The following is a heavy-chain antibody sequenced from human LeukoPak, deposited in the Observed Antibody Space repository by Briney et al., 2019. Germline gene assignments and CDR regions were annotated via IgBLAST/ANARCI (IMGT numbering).Heavy chain of an antibody. V-gene: IGHV4-39*01. J-gene: IGHJ4*02. CDR2: IFYTGST. Sequence: SETLSLTCTVSGDSISSRNYYWGWIRQPPGKGLEWIGSIFYTGSTYYNPSLKTRVTISVDTSKNQFSLQLSSVTAADTSLYYRARHVLAAPASPFGYWGQGTLVTVSS. D-gene: IGHD6-13*01. CDR3: ARHVLAAPASPFGY. CDR1: GDSISSRNYY.